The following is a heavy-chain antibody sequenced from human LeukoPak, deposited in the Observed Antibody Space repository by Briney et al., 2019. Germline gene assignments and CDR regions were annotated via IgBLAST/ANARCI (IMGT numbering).Heavy chain of an antibody. CDR2: IKQDEGEK. D-gene: IGHD4-11*01. CDR1: GFTFSSYW. V-gene: IGHV3-7*01. Sequence: GRSLRLSCAASGFTFSSYWMSWVRQAPGKGLEWVANIKQDEGEKYYVDSVKGRFTVSRDNAKNSLHLQMNSLRAEDTAVYYCARESAYRRYDYYHYMDVWGEGTTVTVS. CDR3: ARESAYRRYDYYHYMDV. J-gene: IGHJ6*03.